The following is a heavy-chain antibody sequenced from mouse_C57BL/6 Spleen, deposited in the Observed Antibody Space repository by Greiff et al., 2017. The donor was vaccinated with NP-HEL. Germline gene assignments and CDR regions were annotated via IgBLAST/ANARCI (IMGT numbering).Heavy chain of an antibody. CDR2: IDPSDSYT. V-gene: IGHV1-69*01. Sequence: QVQLQQPGAELVMPGASVKLSCKASGYTFTSYWMHWVKQRPGQGLEWIGEIDPSDSYTNYNQKFKGKSTLTVDKSSSTAYMQRSSLTSEDSAVYYCARNGWYFDVWGTGTTVTVSS. J-gene: IGHJ1*03. CDR3: ARNGWYFDV. CDR1: GYTFTSYW.